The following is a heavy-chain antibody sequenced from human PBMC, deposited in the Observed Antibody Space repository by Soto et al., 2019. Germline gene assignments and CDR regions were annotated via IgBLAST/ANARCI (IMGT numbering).Heavy chain of an antibody. Sequence: EVQLVESGVGLVQPGGSLRLSCAASVLTVSTNPMSWFRQAPGKGLEWVSGMYTGGGTHYADSVKGRFTISRDNSKNTVNLQINSMRHEEKAVYYCARDGSGHWGQGTLVTVSS. CDR1: VLTVSTNP. J-gene: IGHJ4*02. CDR2: MYTGGGT. V-gene: IGHV3-66*01. CDR3: ARDGSGH.